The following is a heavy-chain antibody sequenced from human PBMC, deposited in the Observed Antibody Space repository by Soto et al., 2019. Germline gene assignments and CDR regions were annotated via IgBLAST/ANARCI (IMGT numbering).Heavy chain of an antibody. V-gene: IGHV5-51*01. Sequence: XESLKISCRGSGYSLTSYWIGWVRQIPGKGLEWMGIIYPGDSDTSYSPSFQGQVTISADKSISTAYLQWSSLKASDTAMYYCARHGVYFRKYCFDSSGQGTLVTVSS. J-gene: IGHJ4*02. CDR3: ARHGVYFRKYCFDS. CDR1: GYSLTSYW. D-gene: IGHD2-8*01. CDR2: IYPGDSDT.